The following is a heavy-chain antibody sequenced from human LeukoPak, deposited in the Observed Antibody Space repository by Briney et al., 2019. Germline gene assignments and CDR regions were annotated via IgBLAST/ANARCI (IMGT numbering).Heavy chain of an antibody. J-gene: IGHJ4*02. Sequence: SETLSLTCAVYGGSFTGYYWSWIRQPPGKGLEWIGEINHSGTTNYNPSLKSRVSISVDTSKNQFSLKLNSVTAADTAVYYCARAPGAAIDWGQGTLATVSS. CDR2: INHSGTT. CDR1: GGSFTGYY. D-gene: IGHD2-2*01. CDR3: ARAPGAAID. V-gene: IGHV4-34*01.